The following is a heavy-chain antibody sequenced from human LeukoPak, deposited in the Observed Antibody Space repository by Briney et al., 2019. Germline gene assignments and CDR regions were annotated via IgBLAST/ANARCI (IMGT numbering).Heavy chain of an antibody. J-gene: IGHJ4*02. CDR3: AKEVGGSYYFDY. V-gene: IGHV3-43*02. Sequence: PGGSLRLSCAASGFTFDDYAMHWVRQAPGKGLEWVSLISGDGGSTYYADSVKGRFTNSRDNSKNSLYLQMNSLRTEDTALYYCAKEVGGSYYFDYWGQGTLVTVSS. D-gene: IGHD1-26*01. CDR2: ISGDGGST. CDR1: GFTFDDYA.